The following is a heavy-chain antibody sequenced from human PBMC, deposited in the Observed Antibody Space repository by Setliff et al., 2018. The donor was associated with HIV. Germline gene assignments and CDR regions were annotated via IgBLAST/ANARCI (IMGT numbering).Heavy chain of an antibody. CDR3: ARGLYGDYGGDLNWLDP. CDR1: GYTFTTYS. J-gene: IGHJ5*02. CDR2: INTKTGNP. V-gene: IGHV7-4-1*02. D-gene: IGHD4-17*01. Sequence: ASVKVSCKASGYTFTTYSMNWVRQAPGQGLEWMGWINTKTGNPTYAQGFTGRFVFSLDTSVSTAYLQINNLKTEDTAVYFCARGLYGDYGGDLNWLDPWGHGTRVTVSS.